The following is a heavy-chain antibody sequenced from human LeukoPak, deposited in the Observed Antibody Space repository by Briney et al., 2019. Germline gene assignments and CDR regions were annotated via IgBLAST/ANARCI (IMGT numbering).Heavy chain of an antibody. J-gene: IGHJ3*01. Sequence: GGSLRLSCAASGFTFSNYWMSWGRQAPGKGLKWVANIKEDGSEKYYADSVKGRFTISRDNAKNSLNLQMNSLRAEDTAVYYCAREGLWVGLDSGKTRQAYWESWGQGTMVTVSS. CDR2: IKEDGSEK. CDR1: GFTFSNYW. V-gene: IGHV3-7*04. D-gene: IGHD2-21*01. CDR3: AREGLWVGLDSGKTRQAYWES.